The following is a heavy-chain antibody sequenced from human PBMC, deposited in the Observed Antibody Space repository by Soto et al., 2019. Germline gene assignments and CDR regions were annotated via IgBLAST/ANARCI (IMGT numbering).Heavy chain of an antibody. Sequence: EVQLVESGGGLVQPGGSLRLSCAASGFTFSSYAVHWVRQPTGKGLEWVSVIGSAGDTYYPGSVKGRFTISRENAKNSLYLQMNRLRAEDTAVYYCARGYLGSFDYWGQGTLVTVSS. J-gene: IGHJ4*02. CDR1: GFTFSSYA. CDR3: ARGYLGSFDY. D-gene: IGHD7-27*01. CDR2: IGSAGDT. V-gene: IGHV3-13*01.